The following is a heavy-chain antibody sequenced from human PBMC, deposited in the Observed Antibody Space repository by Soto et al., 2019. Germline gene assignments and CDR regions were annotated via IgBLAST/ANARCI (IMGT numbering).Heavy chain of an antibody. V-gene: IGHV1-69*02. CDR1: GDTFSGHL. J-gene: IGHJ4*02. Sequence: QVQLVQSGAEVKKPGTSVRVSCKISGDTFSGHLISWVRQAPGQGLEWMGRVNPGLDIANYARRFQDRVTLTADKATSPAYMGLRRLRSEDTAMYYCAGHGRSACSPGYFGAWGLGTLVTVSS. CDR3: AGHGRSACSPGYFGA. CDR2: VNPGLDIA. D-gene: IGHD2-15*01.